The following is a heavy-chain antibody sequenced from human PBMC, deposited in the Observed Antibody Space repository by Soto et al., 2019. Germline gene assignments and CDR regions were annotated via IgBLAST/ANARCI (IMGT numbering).Heavy chain of an antibody. Sequence: QVQLVESGGGVVQPGRSLRLSCAASGFTFSSYGMHWVRQAPGKGLEWVAVISYDGSNKYYADSVKGRFTISRDNSKNTLYLQMNSLRAEDTAVYYCAKEDSAVSERRWRDVDTAMVDAFDIWGQGTMVTVSS. J-gene: IGHJ3*02. D-gene: IGHD5-18*01. CDR1: GFTFSSYG. V-gene: IGHV3-30*18. CDR3: AKEDSAVSERRWRDVDTAMVDAFDI. CDR2: ISYDGSNK.